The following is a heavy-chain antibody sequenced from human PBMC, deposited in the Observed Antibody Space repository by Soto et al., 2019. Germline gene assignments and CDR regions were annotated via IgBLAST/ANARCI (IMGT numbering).Heavy chain of an antibody. Sequence: EVQLVESGGGLIQPGGSLRLSCAVSGFTVSNNYMSWVRQAPGKGLEGVSVIYSGGYTAYGDSVKGRFTISRDNSKNHPIFQMKSRGAAGTAVVYGGGARGGGGYWGQGTLVTVSS. D-gene: IGHD3-16*01. CDR1: GFTVSNNY. CDR3: GGARGGGGY. V-gene: IGHV3-53*01. CDR2: IYSGGYT. J-gene: IGHJ4*02.